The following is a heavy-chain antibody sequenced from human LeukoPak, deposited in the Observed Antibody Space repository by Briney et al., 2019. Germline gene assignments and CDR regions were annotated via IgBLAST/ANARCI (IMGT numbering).Heavy chain of an antibody. CDR3: ARGMTTVVPKFDY. Sequence: SETLSLTCTVSGGSISSSSYYWGWIRQPPGKGLEWIGSIYYSGSTYYNPSLKSRVTISVDTSKNQFSLKLSSVTAADTAVYYCARGMTTVVPKFDYWGQGTLVSLSS. D-gene: IGHD4-23*01. CDR2: IYYSGST. J-gene: IGHJ4*02. V-gene: IGHV4-39*01. CDR1: GGSISSSSYY.